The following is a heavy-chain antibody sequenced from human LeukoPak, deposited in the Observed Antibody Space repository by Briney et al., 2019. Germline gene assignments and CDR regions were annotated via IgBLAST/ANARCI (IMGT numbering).Heavy chain of an antibody. Sequence: GGSLRLSCAASGFTFSSYAMHWVRQAPGKGLEWVAVISYDGSNKYYADSVKGRFTISRDNAKNSLYLQMNSLRAEDTALYYCARDMYTGSYSAYWGQGTLVTVSS. CDR1: GFTFSSYA. V-gene: IGHV3-30*04. CDR2: ISYDGSNK. D-gene: IGHD1-26*01. J-gene: IGHJ4*02. CDR3: ARDMYTGSYSAY.